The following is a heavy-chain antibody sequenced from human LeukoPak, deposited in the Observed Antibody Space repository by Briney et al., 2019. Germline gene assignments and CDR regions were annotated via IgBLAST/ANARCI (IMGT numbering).Heavy chain of an antibody. CDR1: GGSISSSNW. V-gene: IGHV4-4*02. CDR3: ARVPSSGSGLDY. Sequence: SGTLSLTCAVSGGSISSSNWWSWVRQPPGKGLEWIGEIYHSGSTNYNPSLKSQVTISVDKSKNQFSLKLSSVTAADTAVYYCARVPSSGSGLDYWGQGTLVTVSS. D-gene: IGHD2-15*01. CDR2: IYHSGST. J-gene: IGHJ4*02.